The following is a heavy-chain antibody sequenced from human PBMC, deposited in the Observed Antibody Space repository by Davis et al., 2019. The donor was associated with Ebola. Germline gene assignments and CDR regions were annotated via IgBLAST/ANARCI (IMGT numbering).Heavy chain of an antibody. CDR3: THTDSIAAQDY. V-gene: IGHV3-7*03. CDR2: IKQDGSEK. CDR1: GFTFSSYW. D-gene: IGHD6-6*01. J-gene: IGHJ4*02. Sequence: GESLKISCAASGFTFSSYWMSWVRQAPGKGLEWVANIKQDGSEKYYVDSVKGRFTISRDDSKNTAYLQMNSLKTEDTAVYYCTHTDSIAAQDYWGQGTLVTVSS.